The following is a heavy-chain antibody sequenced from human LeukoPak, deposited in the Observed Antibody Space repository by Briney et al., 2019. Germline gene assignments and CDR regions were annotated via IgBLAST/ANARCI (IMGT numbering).Heavy chain of an antibody. Sequence: GSLRLSCAASGFTFSSYAMSWVRQPPGKGLEWIGEINHSGSTNYNPSLKSRVTISVDTSKNQFSLKLSSVTAADTAVYYCARRSGRKGPPRRKELYNWFDPWGQGTLVTVSS. J-gene: IGHJ5*02. D-gene: IGHD1-26*01. V-gene: IGHV4-34*01. CDR1: GFTFSSYA. CDR3: ARRSGRKGPPRRKELYNWFDP. CDR2: INHSGST.